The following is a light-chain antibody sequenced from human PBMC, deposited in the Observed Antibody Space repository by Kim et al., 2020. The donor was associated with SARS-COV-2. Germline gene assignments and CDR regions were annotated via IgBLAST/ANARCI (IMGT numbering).Light chain of an antibody. Sequence: EIVLTQSPATLSLSPGERATLSCRASQSVSSYLAWYQQKPGQAHRLLIYDSSNRATDIPARFSGSGSGTDFTLTSSSLEPEDFAVYYCQHRSEWPITFGQGTRRELK. J-gene: IGKJ5*01. CDR2: DSS. V-gene: IGKV3-11*01. CDR1: QSVSSY. CDR3: QHRSEWPIT.